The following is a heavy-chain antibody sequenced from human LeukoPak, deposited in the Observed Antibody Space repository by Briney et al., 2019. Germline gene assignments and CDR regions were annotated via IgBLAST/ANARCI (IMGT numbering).Heavy chain of an antibody. J-gene: IGHJ6*04. CDR2: IYYSGST. Sequence: NSSETLSLTCTVSGYSISSGYYWGWIRQPPGKGLEWIGYIYYSGSTNYNSSLKSRVTISVDTSKNQFSLKLSSVTAADTAVYYCARVLIPAYGDYEGSGRDVWGKGTTVTISS. CDR1: GYSISSGYY. V-gene: IGHV4-38-2*02. D-gene: IGHD4-17*01. CDR3: ARVLIPAYGDYEGSGRDV.